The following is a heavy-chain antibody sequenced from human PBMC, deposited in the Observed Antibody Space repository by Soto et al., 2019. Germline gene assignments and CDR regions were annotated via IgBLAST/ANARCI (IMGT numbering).Heavy chain of an antibody. CDR3: ASGIVGATKVDY. J-gene: IGHJ4*02. V-gene: IGHV3-21*01. Sequence: PGGSLRLSCAASGFTFSSYSMNWVRQAPGKGLEWVSSISSSSSYIYYADSVKGRFTISRDNAKNSLYLQMNSLRAEDTAVYYCASGIVGATKVDYWGQGTLVTAPQ. CDR1: GFTFSSYS. CDR2: ISSSSSYI. D-gene: IGHD1-26*01.